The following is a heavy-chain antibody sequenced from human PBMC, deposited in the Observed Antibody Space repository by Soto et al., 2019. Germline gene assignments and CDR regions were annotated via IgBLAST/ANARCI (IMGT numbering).Heavy chain of an antibody. CDR3: VKGRVINAYYYGMDV. CDR2: INSDGSST. Sequence: LRLSCAASGFTLSSYWMHWVRQAPVKGLVWVSRINSDGSSTSYADSVKGRFTISRDNAKNTLYLQMNSLRAEDTAVYYCVKGRVINAYYYGMDVWGQGTTVTVSS. D-gene: IGHD3-9*01. CDR1: GFTLSSYW. V-gene: IGHV3-74*01. J-gene: IGHJ6*02.